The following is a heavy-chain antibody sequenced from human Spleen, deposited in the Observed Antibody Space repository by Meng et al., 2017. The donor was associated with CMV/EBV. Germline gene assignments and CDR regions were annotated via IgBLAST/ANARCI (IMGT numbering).Heavy chain of an antibody. V-gene: IGHV4-34*01. Sequence: QGQLRQWGAGLLKASETLPLTCAVYGGSFSGYYWSWIRQPPGKGLEWIGEIYHSGSTNYNPSLKSRVTISVDKSKNQFSLKLSSVTAADTAVYYCASFPPPGKQWLVTDYWGQGTLVTVSS. J-gene: IGHJ4*02. CDR1: GGSFSGYY. D-gene: IGHD6-19*01. CDR3: ASFPPPGKQWLVTDY. CDR2: IYHSGST.